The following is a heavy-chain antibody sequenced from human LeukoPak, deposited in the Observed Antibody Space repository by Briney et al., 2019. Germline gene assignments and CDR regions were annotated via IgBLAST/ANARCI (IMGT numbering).Heavy chain of an antibody. CDR3: ARSRSVSNYKGIDV. Sequence: GGSLRLSCPASGFTFSDYSMSWVRQARGKGLEWVSSISSSSDYIYYADSVKGRFTISRDNARNSLYLQMNSLRAEDTAVYYCARSRSVSNYKGIDVWGQGTTVTVSS. J-gene: IGHJ6*02. CDR1: GFTFSDYS. D-gene: IGHD5/OR15-5a*01. V-gene: IGHV3-21*01. CDR2: ISSSSDYI.